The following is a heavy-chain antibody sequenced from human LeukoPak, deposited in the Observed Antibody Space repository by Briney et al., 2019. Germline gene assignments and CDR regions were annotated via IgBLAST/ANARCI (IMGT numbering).Heavy chain of an antibody. Sequence: GASVKVSCKASGYTFTGYYMHWVRQAPGQGLEWMGWINPNSGGTNYAQKFQGRVTMTRDTSISTAYMELSSLRSEDTAVYYCAADRQEYYDFWSGYNWFDPWGQGTLVTVSS. CDR2: INPNSGGT. D-gene: IGHD3-3*01. CDR1: GYTFTGYY. J-gene: IGHJ5*02. V-gene: IGHV1-2*02. CDR3: AADRQEYYDFWSGYNWFDP.